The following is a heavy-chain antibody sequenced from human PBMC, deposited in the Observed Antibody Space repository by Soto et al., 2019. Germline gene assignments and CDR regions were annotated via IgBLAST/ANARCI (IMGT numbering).Heavy chain of an antibody. Sequence: GGSLRLSCAASGFTFSSYAMHWVRQAPGKGLEWVAVISYDGSNKYYADSVKGRFTISRDNSKKTLYLQMNSLRAEDTAVYYCARDHLHHPNFDWLSHFDYWGQGTLVTVSS. CDR3: ARDHLHHPNFDWLSHFDY. V-gene: IGHV3-30-3*01. D-gene: IGHD3-9*01. CDR2: ISYDGSNK. CDR1: GFTFSSYA. J-gene: IGHJ4*02.